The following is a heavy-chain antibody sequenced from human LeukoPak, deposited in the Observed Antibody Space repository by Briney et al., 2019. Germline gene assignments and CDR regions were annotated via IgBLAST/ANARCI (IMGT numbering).Heavy chain of an antibody. V-gene: IGHV4-39*01. J-gene: IGHJ5*02. CDR2: IYYSGST. CDR3: ASQLQYDFWSGYSNNWFDP. D-gene: IGHD3-3*01. Sequence: SETLSLTCTVSGGSISSSSYSWGWIRQPPGKGLEWIGSIYYSGSTYYNPSLKSRVTISVDTSKNQFSLKLSSVTAADTAVYYCASQLQYDFWSGYSNNWFDPWGQGTLVTVSS. CDR1: GGSISSSSYS.